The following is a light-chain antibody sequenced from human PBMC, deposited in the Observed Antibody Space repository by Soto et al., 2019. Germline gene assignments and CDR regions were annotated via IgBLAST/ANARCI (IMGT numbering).Light chain of an antibody. Sequence: HSALTQPASVSGSPGQSITISCTGTSSDVGSHKYVSWYQQHPGKAPKLMIYEVNNRPSGVSNRFSGSKSGNTASLTISGLQAEDEADYYCSSYTRSTTLVVFGGGTKLTVL. CDR3: SSYTRSTTLVV. J-gene: IGLJ2*01. CDR1: SSDVGSHKY. CDR2: EVN. V-gene: IGLV2-14*03.